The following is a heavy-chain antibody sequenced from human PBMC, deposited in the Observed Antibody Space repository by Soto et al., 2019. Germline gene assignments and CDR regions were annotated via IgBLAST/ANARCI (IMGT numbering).Heavy chain of an antibody. CDR2: ISGSGSIK. V-gene: IGHV3-11*01. CDR3: VRVGDLAAAGTLDY. Sequence: GESLKISCAASGFTFSDCYMSWFRQAPGKGLEWISYISGSGSIKHYADSVKGRFTISRDNAKNSLYLQMDSLRAEDTAVYYCVRVGDLAAAGTLDYWGQGTLVTVSS. J-gene: IGHJ4*02. CDR1: GFTFSDCY. D-gene: IGHD6-13*01.